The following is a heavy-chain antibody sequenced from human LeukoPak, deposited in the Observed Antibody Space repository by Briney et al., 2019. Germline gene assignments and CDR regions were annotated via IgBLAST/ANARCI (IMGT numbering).Heavy chain of an antibody. D-gene: IGHD5-24*01. J-gene: IGHJ4*02. V-gene: IGHV4-61*02. CDR2: IYTSGST. CDR1: GGSISSSSYY. CDR3: AREKMAPRALDY. Sequence: SETLSLTCTVSGGSISSSSYYWGWIRQPAGKGLEWIGRIYTSGSTNYNPSLKSRVTISVDTSKNQFSLKLSSVTAADTAVYYCAREKMAPRALDYWGQGTLVTVSS.